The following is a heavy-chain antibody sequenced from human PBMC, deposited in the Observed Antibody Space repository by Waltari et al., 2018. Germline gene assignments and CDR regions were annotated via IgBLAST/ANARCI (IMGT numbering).Heavy chain of an antibody. CDR3: ATKDFWSGYSPDY. D-gene: IGHD3-3*01. J-gene: IGHJ4*02. Sequence: EVQLVESGGGLVQPGRSLRLSCTASGFTFGDYAMSWVRQAPGKGLEWVGFIRSKTYGGTTEYAASVKGRFIISRDDSKSIAYLQMNSLRAEDTAVYYCATKDFWSGYSPDYWGQGTLVTVSS. CDR1: GFTFGDYA. CDR2: IRSKTYGGTT. V-gene: IGHV3-49*04.